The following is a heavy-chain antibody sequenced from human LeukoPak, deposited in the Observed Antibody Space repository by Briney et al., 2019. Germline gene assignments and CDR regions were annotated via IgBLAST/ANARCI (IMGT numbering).Heavy chain of an antibody. CDR2: IKSKTDGGTT. J-gene: IGHJ4*02. CDR3: TTDPELRHYYDSSGYPYYFDY. V-gene: IGHV3-15*01. CDR1: GFTFSSAW. Sequence: GGSLRLSCAASGFTFSSAWMSWVRQAPGKGLEWVGRIKSKTDGGTTDYAAPVKGRFTISRDDSKNTLYLQMNSLKTEDTAVYYCTTDPELRHYYDSSGYPYYFDYWGQGTLVTVSS. D-gene: IGHD3-22*01.